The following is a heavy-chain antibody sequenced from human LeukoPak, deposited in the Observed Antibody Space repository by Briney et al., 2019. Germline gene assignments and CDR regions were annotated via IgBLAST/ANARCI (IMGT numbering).Heavy chain of an antibody. CDR2: INHSGST. J-gene: IGHJ6*02. Sequence: PSETLSLTCTVSGGSISSGDYYWSWIRQPPGKGLEWIGEINHSGSTNYNPSLKSRVTISVDTSKNQFSLKLSSVTAADTAVYYCARVLRRPRGMDVWGQGTTVTVSS. CDR3: ARVLRRPRGMDV. D-gene: IGHD6-6*01. V-gene: IGHV4-39*07. CDR1: GGSISSGDYY.